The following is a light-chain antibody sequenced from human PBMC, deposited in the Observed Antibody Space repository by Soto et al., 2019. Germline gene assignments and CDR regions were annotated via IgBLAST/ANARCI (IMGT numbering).Light chain of an antibody. CDR1: DSDVGGYSY. CDR3: SSYTASNTYV. Sequence: QSALTQPASVSGSPGQSIAISCTGTDSDVGGYSYVSWYQQYPGKATKLIIYDVSNRPSGVSDRFSGSKSGNTASLTISGLQAEDEADYYCSSYTASNTYVFGSGTKVTVL. CDR2: DVS. J-gene: IGLJ1*01. V-gene: IGLV2-14*01.